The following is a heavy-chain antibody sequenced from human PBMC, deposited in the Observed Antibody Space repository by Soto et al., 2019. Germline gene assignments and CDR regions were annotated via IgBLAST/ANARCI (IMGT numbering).Heavy chain of an antibody. Sequence: QVQLVQSGAEVKNPGSSVKVSCKPSGGTFNSYLIDWVRQAPGQGLEWMGGIIPAFGTAKYAQKFQGRVTITADKSTTTAYMVLRTLTSEDTAVYYCARGLDQPPVGLYFDTWGQGTLVTVSS. CDR2: IIPAFGTA. J-gene: IGHJ4*02. CDR1: GGTFNSYL. CDR3: ARGLDQPPVGLYFDT. D-gene: IGHD2-2*01. V-gene: IGHV1-69*06.